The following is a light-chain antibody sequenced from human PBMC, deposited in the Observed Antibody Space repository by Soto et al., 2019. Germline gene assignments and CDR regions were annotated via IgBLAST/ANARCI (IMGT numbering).Light chain of an antibody. CDR1: QSISSW. V-gene: IGKV1-5*03. Sequence: DIQMTQSPSTLSASVGDRVTITCRASQSISSWLAWYQQKPGTAPNLLIYKASTLQSGVPSRFSGSGSGTEFTLTISSLQPDDSATYYCQQYSDSWTFGQGTKVE. CDR2: KAS. CDR3: QQYSDSWT. J-gene: IGKJ1*01.